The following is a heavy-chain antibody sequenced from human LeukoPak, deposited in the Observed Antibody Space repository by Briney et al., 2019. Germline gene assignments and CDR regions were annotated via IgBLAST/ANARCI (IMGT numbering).Heavy chain of an antibody. CDR2: ISTSDNTI. CDR1: GFTFSSYE. V-gene: IGHV3-48*03. J-gene: IGHJ6*01. D-gene: IGHD3-10*01. CDR3: ARASMVRGLGEYYGMDV. Sequence: GGSLRLSCAASGFTFSSYEMNWVRQTPGKGLEWVSYISTSDNTIYYEDSVKGRFTISRDNAKNSLSLQMDSLRAEDTALYYCARASMVRGLGEYYGMDVWGQGTTVTVSA.